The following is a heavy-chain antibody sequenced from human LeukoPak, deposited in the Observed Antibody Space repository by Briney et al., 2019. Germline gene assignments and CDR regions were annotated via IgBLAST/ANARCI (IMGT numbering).Heavy chain of an antibody. CDR2: MNPNSGNT. V-gene: IGHV1-8*01. CDR1: GYTFSSYD. CDR3: ARRADYYDSSAYYY. D-gene: IGHD3-22*01. J-gene: IGHJ4*02. Sequence: ASVKVSCKASGYTFSSYDINWVRQATGQGPEWMGWMNPNSGNTGNAQKFQGRVTMTRNTSISTAYLELSSLRSEVTAVYFCARRADYYDSSAYYYWGQGTLVTVSS.